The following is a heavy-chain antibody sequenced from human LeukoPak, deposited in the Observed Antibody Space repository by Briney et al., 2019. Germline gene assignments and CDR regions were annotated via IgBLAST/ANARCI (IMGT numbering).Heavy chain of an antibody. CDR1: GGSISSSSYY. Sequence: SETLSLTCNVPGGSISSSSYYWAWIRQPPGKGLECIARIYYSGNTYYNPSLKSRVTISVDTSKNHFSLKLSSVTAADTAVYYCARYSAYYFTFDYWGQGILVTVSS. D-gene: IGHD5-12*01. V-gene: IGHV4-39*02. CDR2: IYYSGNT. J-gene: IGHJ4*02. CDR3: ARYSAYYFTFDY.